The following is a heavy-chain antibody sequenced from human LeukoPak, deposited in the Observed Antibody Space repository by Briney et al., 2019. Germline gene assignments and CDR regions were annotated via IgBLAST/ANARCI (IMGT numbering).Heavy chain of an antibody. D-gene: IGHD4-17*01. CDR3: ARVRQPDYGPLPTYTTDGLDL. CDR1: GFTFNTYD. J-gene: IGHJ3*01. CDR2: IDSAGDP. V-gene: IGHV3-13*05. Sequence: PGGSLRLSCAASGFTFNTYDMHWVRQGTGIGLEWVSTIDSAGDPYYPGSVKGRFTISREDAKISLYLQMNSLRAADTAVYYCARVRQPDYGPLPTYTTDGLDLWGQGTLVTVSS.